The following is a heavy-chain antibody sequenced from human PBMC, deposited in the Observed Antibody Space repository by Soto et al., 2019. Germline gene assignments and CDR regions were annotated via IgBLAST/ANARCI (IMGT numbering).Heavy chain of an antibody. CDR2: IYYSGST. V-gene: IGHV4-59*08. J-gene: IGHJ5*02. CDR1: GGSISSYY. Sequence: SETLSLTCTVSGGSISSYYWSWIRQPPGKGLEWIGYIYYSGSTNYNPSLKSRVTISVDTSKNRFSLKLSSVTAADTAVYYCARHGHCSGGSCYWGGWFDPWGQGTLVTVS. CDR3: ARHGHCSGGSCYWGGWFDP. D-gene: IGHD2-15*01.